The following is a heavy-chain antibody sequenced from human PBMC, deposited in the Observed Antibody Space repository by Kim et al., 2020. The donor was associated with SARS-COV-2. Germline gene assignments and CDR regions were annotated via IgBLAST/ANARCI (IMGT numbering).Heavy chain of an antibody. CDR2: ISYDGSNK. CDR3: ARSGFGSYDSSGGPYDAFDI. Sequence: GGSLRLSCAASGFTFSSYAMHWVRQAPGKGLEWVAVISYDGSNKYYADSVKGRFTISRDNSKNTLYLQMNSRRAEDTAVYYCARSGFGSYDSSGGPYDAFDIWGQGTMVTVSS. D-gene: IGHD3-22*01. CDR1: GFTFSSYA. J-gene: IGHJ3*02. V-gene: IGHV3-30*04.